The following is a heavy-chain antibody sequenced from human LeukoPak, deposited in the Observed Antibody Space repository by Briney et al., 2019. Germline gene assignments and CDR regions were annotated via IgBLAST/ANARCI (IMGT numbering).Heavy chain of an antibody. CDR2: IDEHGFKT. CDR3: ARDGITCTRDY. Sequence: GGSLRLSCAASGFIFRSYWMVWVRQAPGKGLEWVASIDEHGFKTYYAASVTGRFTISKDTAKNSLDLQMNSLRAEDTAVYYCARDGITCTRDYWGQGTLVTVSS. J-gene: IGHJ4*02. D-gene: IGHD1-7*01. V-gene: IGHV3-7*01. CDR1: GFIFRSYW.